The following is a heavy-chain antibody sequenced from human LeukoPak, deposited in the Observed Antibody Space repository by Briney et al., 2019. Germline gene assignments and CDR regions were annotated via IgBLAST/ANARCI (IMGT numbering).Heavy chain of an antibody. CDR2: MNPNSGNT. CDR1: GYTFTSYD. V-gene: IGHV1-8*02. CDR3: ARIRDGYNDAYDI. Sequence: ASVKVSCKASGYTFTSYDINWVRQATGQGLEWMGWMNPNSGNTGYAQNFQGRVTMTRDTSASTVYMELSSLRSEDTAIYYCARIRDGYNDAYDIWGQGTVVTVPS. D-gene: IGHD5-24*01. J-gene: IGHJ3*02.